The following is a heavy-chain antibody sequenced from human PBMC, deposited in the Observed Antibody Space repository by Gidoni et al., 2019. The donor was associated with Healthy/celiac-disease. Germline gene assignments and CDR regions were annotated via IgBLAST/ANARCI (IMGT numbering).Heavy chain of an antibody. CDR3: TPHPYGYGLNLYYFDY. D-gene: IGHD5-18*01. CDR1: RVNCSNAR. CDR2: IKRTTDGRTS. J-gene: IGHJ4*02. Sequence: EVQRVEYGGGLGKPGGSLRISGAAQRVNCSNARRSWVRQAPGKGLEWVGRIKRTTDGRTSYYAAPVKGRFTISRDDSKTTLYLQMNSLSTEDTAVYYCTPHPYGYGLNLYYFDYWGQGTLVTVSS. V-gene: IGHV3-15*01.